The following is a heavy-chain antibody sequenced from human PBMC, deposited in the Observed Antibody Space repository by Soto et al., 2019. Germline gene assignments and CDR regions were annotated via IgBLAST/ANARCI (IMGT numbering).Heavy chain of an antibody. CDR3: ARAGRYCSGGSCYSRYYYYGMDV. CDR1: GFTFSSYS. V-gene: IGHV3-21*01. CDR2: ISSSSSYI. Sequence: GGSLRLSCAASGFTFSSYSMNWVRQAPGKGLEWVSSISSSSSYIYYADSVKGRFTISRDNAKNSLYLQMSSLRAEDTAVYYCARAGRYCSGGSCYSRYYYYGMDVWGQGTTVTVSS. J-gene: IGHJ6*02. D-gene: IGHD2-15*01.